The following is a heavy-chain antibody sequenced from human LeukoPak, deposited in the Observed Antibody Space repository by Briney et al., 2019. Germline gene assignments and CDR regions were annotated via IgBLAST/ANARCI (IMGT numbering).Heavy chain of an antibody. Sequence: SETLSLTCTVCGGSIRIHYWSWIRQPQGKGLEWIGYIYYSGSTSYNPSLKSRVTISADTSKNQFSLNLSSVTAADTAVYYCARRNPSYWYFDLWGRGTLVTVS. CDR1: GGSIRIHY. V-gene: IGHV4-59*08. CDR3: ARRNPSYWYFDL. CDR2: IYYSGST. J-gene: IGHJ2*01.